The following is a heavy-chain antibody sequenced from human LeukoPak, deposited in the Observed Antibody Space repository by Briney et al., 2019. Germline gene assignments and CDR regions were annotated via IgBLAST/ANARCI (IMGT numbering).Heavy chain of an antibody. CDR1: GYTFTSDG. Sequence: VASVKVSCKASGYTFTSDGISWVRQAPGQGLEWMGWISGDNGSTNYAQKLQGRVTMTTDTSTSTAYMELRSLRFDDTAVYYCARVVYRDYGDYWGQGTLVTVSS. V-gene: IGHV1-18*01. D-gene: IGHD2-8*02. CDR2: ISGDNGST. CDR3: ARVVYRDYGDY. J-gene: IGHJ4*02.